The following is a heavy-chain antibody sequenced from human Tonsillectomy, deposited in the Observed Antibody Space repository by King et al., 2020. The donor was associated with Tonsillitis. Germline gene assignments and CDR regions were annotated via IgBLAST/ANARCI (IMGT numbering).Heavy chain of an antibody. CDR2: LYYSRSA. CDR1: GASITNYY. CDR3: ARDRPDWGDWYFDL. J-gene: IGHJ2*01. V-gene: IGHV4-59*01. D-gene: IGHD7-27*01. Sequence: QLQESGPGLVKPSGTLSLTCSVSGASITNYYWSWIRQPPGKGLEWIGHLYYSRSANSNPSLESRISMSLDTSKNQFSLKLNSVTTADTALYYCARDRPDWGDWYFDLWGRGNLVTVSS.